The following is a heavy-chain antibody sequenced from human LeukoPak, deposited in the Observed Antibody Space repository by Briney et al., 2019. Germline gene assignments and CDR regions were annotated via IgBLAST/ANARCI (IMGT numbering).Heavy chain of an antibody. D-gene: IGHD6-6*01. CDR1: GYTFTNFD. CDR3: ARAPMGAAPLY. Sequence: ASVKVSCKASGYTFTNFDINWVRQAPGQGLEWMGWMNPVSGNAGSAQKFQGRVTLTRDTSISTAYMELSSLRSDDTAFYYCARAPMGAAPLYWGQGTLVTVSS. CDR2: MNPVSGNA. J-gene: IGHJ4*02. V-gene: IGHV1-8*01.